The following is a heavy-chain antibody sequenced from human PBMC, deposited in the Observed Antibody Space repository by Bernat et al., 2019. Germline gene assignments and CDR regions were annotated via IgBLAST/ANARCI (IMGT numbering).Heavy chain of an antibody. Sequence: EVQLVESGGGLVQPGGSLSLSCAASGFTFSSYWMHWVRQAPGKGLVWVSRINSDGSSTSYADSVKGRFTISRDNAKNTVYLQMNSLRAEDTAVYYCARDGGNYWGWFDPWGQGTLVTVSS. CDR1: GFTFSSYW. CDR2: INSDGSST. J-gene: IGHJ5*02. D-gene: IGHD1-26*01. CDR3: ARDGGNYWGWFDP. V-gene: IGHV3-74*01.